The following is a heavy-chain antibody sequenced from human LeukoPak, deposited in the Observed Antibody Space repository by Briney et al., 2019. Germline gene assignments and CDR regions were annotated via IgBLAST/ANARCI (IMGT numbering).Heavy chain of an antibody. D-gene: IGHD6-6*01. J-gene: IGHJ4*02. CDR1: GYTFTSYY. Sequence: ASVKVSCKASGYTFTSYYMHWVRQAPGQGLEWMGIINPSGGSTSYAQKFQGRVTMTRDMSTSTVYMELSSLRSEDTAVYYCARPIAARREGPRPFDYWGPGTLVTVSS. V-gene: IGHV1-46*01. CDR2: INPSGGST. CDR3: ARPIAARREGPRPFDY.